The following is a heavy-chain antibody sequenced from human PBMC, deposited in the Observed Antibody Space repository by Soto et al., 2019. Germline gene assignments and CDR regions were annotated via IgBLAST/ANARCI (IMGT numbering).Heavy chain of an antibody. Sequence: QVTLKESGPVLVKPTETLTLRCTVSGLSITDSEMGVSWIRQPPGQPLEWHAHIDSSGEKSYRTFLKSRLAISKDTSKSQIVLTMTNMDPADTATYYCARRHLAVAVSPWFDPWGQGIPVTVSS. CDR3: ARRHLAVAVSPWFDP. CDR2: IDSSGEK. D-gene: IGHD6-19*01. CDR1: GLSITDSEMG. J-gene: IGHJ5*02. V-gene: IGHV2-26*01.